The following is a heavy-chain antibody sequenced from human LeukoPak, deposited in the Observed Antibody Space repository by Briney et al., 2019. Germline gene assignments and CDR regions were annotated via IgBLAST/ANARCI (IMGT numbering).Heavy chain of an antibody. CDR2: IYSGGST. CDR1: GFTFSSSA. D-gene: IGHD4-17*01. J-gene: IGHJ4*02. V-gene: IGHV3-66*01. Sequence: PGGSLRLSCAASGFTFSSSAMSWVRQAPGKGLEWVSVIYSGGSTYYADSVKGRFTISRDNSKNTLYLQMNSLRAEDTAVYYCARDRGDYAFDYWGQGTLVTVSS. CDR3: ARDRGDYAFDY.